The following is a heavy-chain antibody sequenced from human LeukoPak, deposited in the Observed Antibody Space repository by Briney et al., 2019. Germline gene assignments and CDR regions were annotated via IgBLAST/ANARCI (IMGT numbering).Heavy chain of an antibody. J-gene: IGHJ4*02. Sequence: ASVKVSCKASGGTFSSYAISWVRQAPGQGLEWMGWINPNSGGTNYAQKFQGWVTMTRDTSISTAYMELSRLRSDDTAVYYCARFRRGVTTTSGYWGQGTLVTVSS. CDR1: GGTFSSYA. D-gene: IGHD4-17*01. CDR2: INPNSGGT. CDR3: ARFRRGVTTTSGY. V-gene: IGHV1-2*04.